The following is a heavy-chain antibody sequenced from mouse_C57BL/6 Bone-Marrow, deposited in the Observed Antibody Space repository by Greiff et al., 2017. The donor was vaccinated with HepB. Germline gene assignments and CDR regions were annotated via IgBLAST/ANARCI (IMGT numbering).Heavy chain of an antibody. Sequence: QVQLQQSGPGLVQPSQSLSITCTVTGFSLTSYGVHWGRQSPGKGLEWLGVRWSGGSTDYNAAFITRLSTSKNNSMRQVFFQMNSPQADDTSIYYCAGGTTMVTPFDYWGQGTTLTVSS. CDR3: AGGTTMVTPFDY. D-gene: IGHD2-2*01. V-gene: IGHV2-2*01. CDR2: RWSGGST. CDR1: GFSLTSYG. J-gene: IGHJ2*01.